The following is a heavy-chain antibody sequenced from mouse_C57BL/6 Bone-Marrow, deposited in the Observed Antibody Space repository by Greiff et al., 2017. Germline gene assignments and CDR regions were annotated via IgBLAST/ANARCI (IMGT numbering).Heavy chain of an antibody. CDR3: ARMDY. CDR2: IDPSDSYT. V-gene: IGHV1-59*01. J-gene: IGHJ4*01. Sequence: QVQLQQPGAELVRPGTSVKLSCKASGYTFTSYWMNWVKQRPGQGLEWIGVIDPSDSYTNYNQKFKGKATMTVDTSSSTAYMQLSSLTSEDSAVYYCARMDYWGQGTSVTVSS. CDR1: GYTFTSYW.